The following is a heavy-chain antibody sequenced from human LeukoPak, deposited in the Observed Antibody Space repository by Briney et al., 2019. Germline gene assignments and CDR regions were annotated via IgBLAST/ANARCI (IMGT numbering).Heavy chain of an antibody. D-gene: IGHD2-21*02. Sequence: GRSLRLSCAASGFTFDDYAMHWVRQAPGKGLEWVSGISWNSGSIGYADSVKGRFTISRDNAKNSLYLQMNSLRAEDTALYYCAKGVAVTVYWYFDLWGRGTLVTVFS. CDR1: GFTFDDYA. V-gene: IGHV3-9*01. CDR3: AKGVAVTVYWYFDL. J-gene: IGHJ2*01. CDR2: ISWNSGSI.